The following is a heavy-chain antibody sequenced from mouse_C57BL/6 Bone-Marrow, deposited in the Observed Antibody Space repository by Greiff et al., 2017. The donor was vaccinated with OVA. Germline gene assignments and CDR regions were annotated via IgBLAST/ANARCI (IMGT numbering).Heavy chain of an antibody. J-gene: IGHJ4*01. CDR3: GRGGGWLLLMDY. Sequence: EVHLVESGGGLVQPKGSLKLSCAASGFTFNTYAMHWVRQAPGKGLEWVARIRSKSSNYATYYADSVKDRFATSRDDSQSMLYLQMNNLKTEDTAMYYCGRGGGWLLLMDYWGQGTSVTVSS. D-gene: IGHD2-3*01. CDR1: GFTFNTYA. CDR2: IRSKSSNYAT. V-gene: IGHV10-3*01.